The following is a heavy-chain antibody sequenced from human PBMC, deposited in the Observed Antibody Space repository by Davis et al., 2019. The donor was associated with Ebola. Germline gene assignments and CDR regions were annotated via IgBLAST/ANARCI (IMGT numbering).Heavy chain of an antibody. CDR1: GGSINGYF. CDR3: ARHYSNYIDY. V-gene: IGHV4-59*08. CDR2: IFYIGNT. D-gene: IGHD4-11*01. J-gene: IGHJ4*02. Sequence: MPSETLSLTCTVSGGSINGYFWSWIRQPPGKGLEWIGYIFYIGNTIYSPSLKSRVTISVDTSKNQFSLKLSSVTAADTAVYYCARHYSNYIDYWGQGTLVTVSS.